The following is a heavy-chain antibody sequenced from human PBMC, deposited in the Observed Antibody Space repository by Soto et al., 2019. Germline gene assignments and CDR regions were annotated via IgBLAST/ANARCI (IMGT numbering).Heavy chain of an antibody. V-gene: IGHV3-74*01. CDR2: INSDGSST. CDR1: GFTFSSYW. J-gene: IGHJ4*02. D-gene: IGHD5-18*01. Sequence: EVQLVESGGALVQPGGSLRLSCAASGFTFSSYWMHWVRQAPGKGLVWVSRINSDGSSTSYADSVKGRFTISRDNAKNTLYLQMNSLRAEDTAVYYCSRGGGYSYGSNDYWGQGTLVAVSS. CDR3: SRGGGYSYGSNDY.